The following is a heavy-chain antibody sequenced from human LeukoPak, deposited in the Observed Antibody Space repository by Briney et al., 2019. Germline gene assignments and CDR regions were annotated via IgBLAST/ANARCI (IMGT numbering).Heavy chain of an antibody. CDR3: ARDVGIAVAGTEDYYYYGMDV. V-gene: IGHV4-59*01. Sequence: SETLSLTCTVSGGSISSYYWSWIRQPPGKGLEWIGYIYYSGSTNYNPSLKSRVTISVDTSKNQFSLKLSSVTAADTAVYYCARDVGIAVAGTEDYYYYGMDVWGQGTTVNVSS. CDR1: GGSISSYY. CDR2: IYYSGST. D-gene: IGHD6-19*01. J-gene: IGHJ6*02.